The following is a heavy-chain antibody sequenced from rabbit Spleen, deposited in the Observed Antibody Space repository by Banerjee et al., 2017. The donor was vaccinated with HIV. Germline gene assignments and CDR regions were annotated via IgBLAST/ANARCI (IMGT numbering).Heavy chain of an antibody. CDR3: ARDIGTSFSTYGMDL. CDR2: TAAGRSAFT. Sequence: QQQLEESGGGLVKPGGSLTLTCTTSGFSFSSNDYICWVRQAPGKGLEWIACTAAGRSAFTYYASWAKGRFTCSKASSTTVTLQMTSLTAADTATYFCARDIGTSFSTYGMDLWGPGTLVTVS. J-gene: IGHJ6*01. CDR1: GFSFSSNDY. D-gene: IGHD8-1*01. V-gene: IGHV1S45*01.